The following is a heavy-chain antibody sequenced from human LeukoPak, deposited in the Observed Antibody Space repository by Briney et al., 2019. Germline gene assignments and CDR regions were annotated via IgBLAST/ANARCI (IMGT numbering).Heavy chain of an antibody. CDR1: GFTFSSYE. CDR3: ARAVYSGSST. V-gene: IGHV3-48*03. Sequence: GSLRLSCAASGFTFSSYEMNWVRQAPGKGLEWVSYISRSGSTMYYADSVKGRFTISRDNAKNSLYLQMNSLRAEDTAVYYCARAVYSGSSTWGQGTLVTVSS. D-gene: IGHD1-26*01. J-gene: IGHJ4*02. CDR2: ISRSGSTM.